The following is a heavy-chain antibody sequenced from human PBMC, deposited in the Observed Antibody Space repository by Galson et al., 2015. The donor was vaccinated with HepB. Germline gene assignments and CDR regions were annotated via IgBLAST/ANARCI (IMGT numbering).Heavy chain of an antibody. CDR3: ARDVPTIFGVITSYYYYGMEV. D-gene: IGHD3-3*01. V-gene: IGHV3-11*01. CDR1: GFTFSDYY. J-gene: IGHJ6*02. CDR2: ISSSGSTI. Sequence: SLRLSCAASGFTFSDYYMSWIRQAPGKGLEWVSYISSSGSTIYYADSVKGRFTISRDNAKNSLYLQMNSLRAEDTAVYYCARDVPTIFGVITSYYYYGMEVWGQGTTVTVSS.